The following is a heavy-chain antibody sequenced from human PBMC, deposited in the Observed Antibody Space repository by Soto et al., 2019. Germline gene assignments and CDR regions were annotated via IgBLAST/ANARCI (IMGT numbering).Heavy chain of an antibody. CDR2: ISAYNGNT. J-gene: IGHJ3*02. CDR3: ARGAATKIVVVMYDALEI. Sequence: ASVKASCKASGYTFTSYGMSWVRQAPGQGLEWMGWISAYNGNTNYAQKLQGRVTIRADESTRTANMELSSLRSEDTAVYYCARGAATKIVVVMYDALEIWGQGTMVTVSS. D-gene: IGHD3-22*01. CDR1: GYTFTSYG. V-gene: IGHV1-18*01.